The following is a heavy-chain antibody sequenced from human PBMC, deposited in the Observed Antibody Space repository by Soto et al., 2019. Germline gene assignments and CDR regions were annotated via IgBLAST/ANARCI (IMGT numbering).Heavy chain of an antibody. CDR2: IYHSGST. J-gene: IGHJ6*02. CDR3: ARGSDGYPLGRYYGMDV. D-gene: IGHD6-25*01. CDR1: GGSISSSNW. V-gene: IGHV4-4*02. Sequence: QVQLQESGPGLVKPSGTLSLTCAVSGGSISSSNWWSWVRQPPGKGLEWIGEIYHSGSTNYNPYLKSRVTISVDKSKNQFSLKLSSVTAADTAVYYCARGSDGYPLGRYYGMDVWGQGTTVTVSS.